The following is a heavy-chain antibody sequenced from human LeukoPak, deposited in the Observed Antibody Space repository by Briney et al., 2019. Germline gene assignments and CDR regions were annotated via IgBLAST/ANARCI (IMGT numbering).Heavy chain of an antibody. J-gene: IGHJ6*03. Sequence: GASVKVSCKASGYTFTSYDIHWVRQATGQGLEWMGWRNPNSGNTDYAQKFQGRVTMTRNTSISTAYMELSSLRSEDTAVYYCARSNHHLAAYYYYYMDVWGKGTTVTVSS. CDR3: ARSNHHLAAYYYYYMDV. CDR1: GYTFTSYD. V-gene: IGHV1-8*01. CDR2: RNPNSGNT.